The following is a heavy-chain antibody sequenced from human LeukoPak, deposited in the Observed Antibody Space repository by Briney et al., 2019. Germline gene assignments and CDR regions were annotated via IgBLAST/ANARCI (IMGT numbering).Heavy chain of an antibody. V-gene: IGHV4-30-4*01. D-gene: IGHD6-13*01. CDR3: ARDLKGIAAS. J-gene: IGHJ4*02. CDR1: GGSISSGDYY. CDR2: IYYSGST. Sequence: SETLSLTCTVSGGSISSGDYYWSWIRQPPGRGLEWIGYIYYSGSTYYNPSLKSRVTISVDTSKNQFSLKLSSVTAADTAVYYCARDLKGIAASWGQGTLVTVSS.